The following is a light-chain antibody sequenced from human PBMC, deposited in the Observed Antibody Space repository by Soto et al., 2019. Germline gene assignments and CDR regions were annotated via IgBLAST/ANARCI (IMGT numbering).Light chain of an antibody. CDR1: QDIGNF. V-gene: IGKV1-27*01. Sequence: DIQMTQSPSSLSAFVGDRVTITCRASQDIGNFLAWYQQKPGKVPKLLIYAASTLQSGVPSRFSVSGSVTDFTLTITSLQPEDGATSDGQKCKVAPFNFGGGNKVEIK. J-gene: IGKJ4*01. CDR3: QKCKVAPFN. CDR2: AAS.